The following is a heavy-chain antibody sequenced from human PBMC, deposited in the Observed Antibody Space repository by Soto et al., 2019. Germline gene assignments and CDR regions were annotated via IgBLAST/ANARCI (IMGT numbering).Heavy chain of an antibody. CDR2: VSANGQGI. V-gene: IGHV3-23*01. Sequence: GGSLRLSCAASGFTFSSSAISWVRQAPGKGLEWVSAVSANGQGIYYADSVRGRFTISRDNSKNTVFLHTDSLSAEDTAVYYCAKDRHYPRDYFHYWGQGTLVTVYS. J-gene: IGHJ4*02. CDR3: AKDRHYPRDYFHY. D-gene: IGHD3-10*01. CDR1: GFTFSSSA.